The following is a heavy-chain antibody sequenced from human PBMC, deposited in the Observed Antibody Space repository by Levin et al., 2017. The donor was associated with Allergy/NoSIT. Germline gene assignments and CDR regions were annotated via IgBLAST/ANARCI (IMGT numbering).Heavy chain of an antibody. V-gene: IGHV4-59*01. J-gene: IGHJ5*02. CDR2: LSSPFFP. Sequence: TLSLTCTVSGGSISSYYWSWIRQPPGKGLEWLFSLSSPFFPPSPPSLTSRVTISVDTSKNQFSLKLRSLTAADTAVYYCAREGSSVFFNYFDPWGQGTLVTVSS. CDR3: AREGSSVFFNYFDP. D-gene: IGHD3-22*01. CDR1: GGSISSYY.